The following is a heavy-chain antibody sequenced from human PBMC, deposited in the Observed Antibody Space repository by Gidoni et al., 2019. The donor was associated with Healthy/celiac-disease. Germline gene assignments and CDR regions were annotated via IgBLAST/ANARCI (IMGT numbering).Heavy chain of an antibody. CDR1: GFTFEVYG. CDR2: INWNGGST. Sequence: EVQLVESGGGVVRPGGSLRLSCAASGFTFEVYGMSGVRQAPGKGLEWGSGINWNGGSTGDADSVKGRFTISRDNAKNSLYLQMNSLRAEDTALYHCARGWWYSSGWYYYYGMDVWGQGTTVTVSS. CDR3: ARGWWYSSGWYYYYGMDV. V-gene: IGHV3-20*01. D-gene: IGHD6-19*01. J-gene: IGHJ6*02.